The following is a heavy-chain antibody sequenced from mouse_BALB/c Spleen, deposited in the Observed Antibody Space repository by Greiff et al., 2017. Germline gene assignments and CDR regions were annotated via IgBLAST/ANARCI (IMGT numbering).Heavy chain of an antibody. CDR3: ARGGYAMDY. CDR1: GFSLTSYG. CDR2: IWGDGST. V-gene: IGHV2-4-1*01. Sequence: VQLQQSGPGLVQPSQSLSITCTVSGFSLTSYGVHWVRQSPGKGLEWLGMIWGDGSTDYNSALKSRLSISKDNSKSQVFLKMNSLQTDDTARYYCARGGYAMDYWGQGTSVTVSS. J-gene: IGHJ4*01.